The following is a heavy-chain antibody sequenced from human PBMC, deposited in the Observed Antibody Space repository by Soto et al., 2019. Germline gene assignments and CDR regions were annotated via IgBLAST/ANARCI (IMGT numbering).Heavy chain of an antibody. CDR1: GFPFTTRW. D-gene: IGHD4-17*01. CDR2: IKSKTDGGTT. V-gene: IGHV3-15*01. J-gene: IGHJ1*01. CDR3: TTARGTYGAEYFQH. Sequence: GGSLRLSCAAPGFPFTTRWMSWGRQAPGKGREWVGRIKSKTDGGTTDYAAPVKGRFTISRDDSKNTLYLQMNSLKTEDTAVYYCTTARGTYGAEYFQHWGQGTLVTVSS.